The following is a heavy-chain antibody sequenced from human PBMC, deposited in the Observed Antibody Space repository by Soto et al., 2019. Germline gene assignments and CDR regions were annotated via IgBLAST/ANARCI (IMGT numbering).Heavy chain of an antibody. Sequence: QVQLVESGGGVVQPGRSLRLSCAASGFNFSSYDMHWVRQAPGKGLEWVAVIWYDGGNKYYADSVKGRFTISRDNSKNTLYLQMNSLRAEDTAVYYCARDGQWLPRDGLRSSYYFDYWGQGTLVTVSS. J-gene: IGHJ4*02. V-gene: IGHV3-33*01. CDR2: IWYDGGNK. CDR1: GFNFSSYD. D-gene: IGHD6-19*01. CDR3: ARDGQWLPRDGLRSSYYFDY.